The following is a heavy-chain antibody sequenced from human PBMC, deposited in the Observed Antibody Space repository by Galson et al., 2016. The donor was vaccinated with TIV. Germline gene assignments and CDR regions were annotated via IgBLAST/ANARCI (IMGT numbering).Heavy chain of an antibody. V-gene: IGHV1-24*01. J-gene: IGHJ4*02. Sequence: SVKVSCKVSGYTVTELSMHWVRQTPEKSLEWMGGFDPEYGETIYAQRFQGRVSMTEDTFTDTAYMELSSLVSDDTAVYYCATDLVYYYDNWGQGILVTVSS. CDR2: FDPEYGET. CDR3: ATDLVYYYDN. CDR1: GYTVTELS.